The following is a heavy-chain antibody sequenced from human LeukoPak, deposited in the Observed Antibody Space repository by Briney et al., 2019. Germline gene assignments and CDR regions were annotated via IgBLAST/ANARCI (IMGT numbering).Heavy chain of an antibody. CDR2: ISGSGGST. Sequence: GGSLRLPCASSGFTFSSYAMSWVRQAPGKGLEWVSAISGSGGSTYYADSVKGRFTISRDNSKNTLYLQMNSLRAEDTAVYYCAKDCSSGWYFFSYFDYWGQGTLVTVSS. CDR1: GFTFSSYA. V-gene: IGHV3-23*01. J-gene: IGHJ4*02. CDR3: AKDCSSGWYFFSYFDY. D-gene: IGHD6-19*01.